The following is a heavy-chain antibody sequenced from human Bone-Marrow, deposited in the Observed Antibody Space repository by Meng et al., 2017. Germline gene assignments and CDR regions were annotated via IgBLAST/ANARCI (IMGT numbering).Heavy chain of an antibody. Sequence: SETLSLTCTVPGGSIGSSSYYWGWIRQPPGKGLEWIGSIYYTGSTYYNPSLKSRVTMSVDTSKNQFSLKLSSVTAADTAVYYCARDSCSGVSCYYFDYWGQGTLVTVSS. CDR2: IYYTGST. D-gene: IGHD2-15*01. CDR3: ARDSCSGVSCYYFDY. CDR1: GGSIGSSSYY. V-gene: IGHV4-39*07. J-gene: IGHJ4*02.